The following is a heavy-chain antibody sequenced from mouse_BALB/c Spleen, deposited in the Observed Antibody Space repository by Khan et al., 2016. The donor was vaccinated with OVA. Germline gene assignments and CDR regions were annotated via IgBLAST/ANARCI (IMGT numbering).Heavy chain of an antibody. J-gene: IGHJ3*01. CDR3: ARRGYGNCWYAF. D-gene: IGHD2-1*01. Sequence: VQLKQSGAELVRPGALVKLSCKASGFNIKDYYILWVKQRPEQGLEWIGWIDPENGDTIYDPKFQAKASITADTYSNTAYLQLSRLTSEDTAVYYCARRGYGNCWYAFWGQGTLVTVSA. CDR1: GFNIKDYY. V-gene: IGHV14-1*02. CDR2: IDPENGDT.